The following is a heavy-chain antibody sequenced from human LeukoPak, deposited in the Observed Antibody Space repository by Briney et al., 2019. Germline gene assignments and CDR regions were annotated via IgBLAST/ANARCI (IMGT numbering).Heavy chain of an antibody. CDR1: GFTFSSNA. CDR3: ARDSGFLEWLLSAVDY. J-gene: IGHJ4*02. CDR2: ISYDGSNK. V-gene: IGHV3-30*01. D-gene: IGHD3-3*01. Sequence: QAGGSLRLSCAATGFTFSSNAMHRVSQAPGKGQELETVISYDGSNKYYEDSVKGRFTISRDNSKNTLYLQMNSLRAEDTAVYYCARDSGFLEWLLSAVDYWGQGTLVTVSS.